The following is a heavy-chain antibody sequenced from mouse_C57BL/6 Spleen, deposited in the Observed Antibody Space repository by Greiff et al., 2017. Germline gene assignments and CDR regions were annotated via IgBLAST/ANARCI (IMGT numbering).Heavy chain of an antibody. D-gene: IGHD1-1*01. CDR3: ARGGFITTVVVDY. CDR1: GYTFTSYW. V-gene: IGHV1-53*01. CDR2: INPSNGGT. J-gene: IGHJ2*01. Sequence: VQLQQSGTDLVKPGASLKLSCTASGYTFTSYWMHWVKQRPGQGLEWIGNINPSNGGTNYTEKFKSQVTLTVDKSSNTAYMQLSSLTSEDSAVYYCARGGFITTVVVDYWGQGTTLTVSS.